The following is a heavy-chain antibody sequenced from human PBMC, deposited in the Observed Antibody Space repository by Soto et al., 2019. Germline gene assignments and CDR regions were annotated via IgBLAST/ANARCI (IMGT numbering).Heavy chain of an antibody. D-gene: IGHD1-26*01. Sequence: QVQLVQSGAEVKKPGASVRVSCKTSGYTFTDYGITWVRQAPGQGLEWMGWINTYKGNINYAQRLKGRVTMTTDTSTSTAYMQLRSLTSDDTAVYYCARERGCYKHGDYWGQGALVTVSS. J-gene: IGHJ4*02. V-gene: IGHV1-18*01. CDR2: INTYKGNI. CDR1: GYTFTDYG. CDR3: ARERGCYKHGDY.